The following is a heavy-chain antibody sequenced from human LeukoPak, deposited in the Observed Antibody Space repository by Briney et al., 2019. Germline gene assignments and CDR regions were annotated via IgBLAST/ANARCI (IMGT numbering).Heavy chain of an antibody. Sequence: GGSLRLSCAASGFTFSSYAMSWVRQAPGKGLEWVSAISGSGGSTYHADSVKGRSAISRDNSKNTLYLQMNGLRVEDTAVYYCAKFGLAGSGRYHDAFDIWGQGTVVTVSS. D-gene: IGHD3-10*01. V-gene: IGHV3-23*01. CDR1: GFTFSSYA. CDR2: ISGSGGST. CDR3: AKFGLAGSGRYHDAFDI. J-gene: IGHJ3*02.